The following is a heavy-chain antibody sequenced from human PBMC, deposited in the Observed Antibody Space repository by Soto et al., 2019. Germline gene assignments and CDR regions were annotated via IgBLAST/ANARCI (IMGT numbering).Heavy chain of an antibody. Sequence: EVQLVESGGGLVQPGGSLRLPFEASGFPFSSYGMHWVGQAPGKGLVWVSSISTDASSTSYADPVKGRFTISRDNAKNTLYLQMNSVRAEDTAVYYCARLPNKSPQNWGQGTLVIVSP. V-gene: IGHV3-74*01. J-gene: IGHJ1*01. CDR2: ISTDASST. CDR3: ARLPNKSPQN. CDR1: GFPFSSYG.